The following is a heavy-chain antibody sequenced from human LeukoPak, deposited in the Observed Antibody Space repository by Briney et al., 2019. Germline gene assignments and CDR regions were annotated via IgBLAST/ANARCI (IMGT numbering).Heavy chain of an antibody. V-gene: IGHV3-11*05. J-gene: IGHJ4*02. D-gene: IGHD3-9*01. CDR3: ARDRTNLLAGYYFY. CDR2: ISDSSSNYI. CDR1: GFTFSDYY. Sequence: AGSLPLSCEASGFTFSDYYMSWIRQAPGKGLEWVSSISDSSSNYIYYADSVRGRFNLSRDNAKKTLYLQMNSLRAEDTAVYYCARDRTNLLAGYYFYWGQRPVVSVSS.